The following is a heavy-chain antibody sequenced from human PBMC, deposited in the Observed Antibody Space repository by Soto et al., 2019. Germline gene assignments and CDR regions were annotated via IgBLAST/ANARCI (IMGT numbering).Heavy chain of an antibody. Sequence: GASVKVSCKASGGTFSSYAISWVRQAPGQGLEWMGGIIPIFGTANYAQKFQGRVTITADESTSTAYMELSSLRSEDTAVYYCASISGLVVVAATPTWNWFDPWGQGTLVTVSS. CDR3: ASISGLVVVAATPTWNWFDP. CDR1: GGTFSSYA. CDR2: IIPIFGTA. D-gene: IGHD2-15*01. V-gene: IGHV1-69*13. J-gene: IGHJ5*02.